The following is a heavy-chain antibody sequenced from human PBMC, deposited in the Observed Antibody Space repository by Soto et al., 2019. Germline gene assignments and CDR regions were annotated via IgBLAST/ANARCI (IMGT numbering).Heavy chain of an antibody. D-gene: IGHD6-6*01. CDR1: GFTFSSYA. Sequence: PGGSLRLSCASSGFTFSSYAMSWVLQAPGKGLEWVSAISGSGGSTYYADSVKGRFTISRDNSKNTLYLQMNSLRAEDTAVYYCAKGEIAARPRWFDPWGQGTLVTVSS. J-gene: IGHJ5*02. V-gene: IGHV3-23*01. CDR3: AKGEIAARPRWFDP. CDR2: ISGSGGST.